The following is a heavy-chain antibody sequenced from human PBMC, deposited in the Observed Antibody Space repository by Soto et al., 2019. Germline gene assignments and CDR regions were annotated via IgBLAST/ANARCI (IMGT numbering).Heavy chain of an antibody. CDR1: GFTFSSYG. CDR3: ESAGVILLDY. J-gene: IGHJ4*02. D-gene: IGHD3-10*01. V-gene: IGHV3-33*01. CDR2: IWYDGSNK. Sequence: QVQLVESGGGVVQPGRSLRLSCAASGFTFSSYGMHWVRQAPGKGLEWVAVIWYDGSNKYYADSVKGRFTISRDNSKNTLYLQMNSLRAEDTAVYSCESAGVILLDYWGQGTLVTVSS.